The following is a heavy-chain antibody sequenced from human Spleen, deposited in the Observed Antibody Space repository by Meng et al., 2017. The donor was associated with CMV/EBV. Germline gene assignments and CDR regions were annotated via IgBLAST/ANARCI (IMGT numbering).Heavy chain of an antibody. D-gene: IGHD3-22*01. CDR2: LWYDGSNK. Sequence: GESLKISCVASGFTLRHYGVHWVRQAPGKGLEWVAVLWYDGSNKFYADSVKGRFTISRDNSKNTLYLQMNNLRAEDTAVYYCAKSTHGDSSGYCDYWGQGALVTVSS. V-gene: IGHV3-33*03. CDR1: GFTLRHYG. J-gene: IGHJ4*02. CDR3: AKSTHGDSSGYCDY.